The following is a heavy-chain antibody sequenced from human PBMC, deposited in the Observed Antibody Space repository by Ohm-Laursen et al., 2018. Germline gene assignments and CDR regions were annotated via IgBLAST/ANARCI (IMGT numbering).Heavy chain of an antibody. CDR1: GFTFDDYA. CDR2: ISWNSGSI. V-gene: IGHV3-9*01. J-gene: IGHJ4*02. CDR3: AKDRFSGSGSSFDY. D-gene: IGHD6-19*01. Sequence: SLRLSCAAPGFTFDDYAMHWVRQAPGKGLEWVSGISWNSGSIGYADSVKGRFTISRDNAKNSLYLQMNSLRPEDTALYYCAKDRFSGSGSSFDYWGQGTLVTVPS.